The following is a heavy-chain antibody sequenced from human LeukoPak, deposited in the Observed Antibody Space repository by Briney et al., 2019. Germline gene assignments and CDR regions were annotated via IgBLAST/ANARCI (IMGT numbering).Heavy chain of an antibody. J-gene: IGHJ4*02. D-gene: IGHD3-22*01. CDR3: AVAFDYYDSNHGFDY. V-gene: IGHV4-59*08. CDR2: IYYSGST. Sequence: SETLSLTCTVSGGPISSYYWSWIRQPPVKGLEWIGYIYYSGSTNYNPSLKSRVTISVDTSKNQFSLKLSSVTAADTAVYYCAVAFDYYDSNHGFDYWGQGTLVTVSS. CDR1: GGPISSYY.